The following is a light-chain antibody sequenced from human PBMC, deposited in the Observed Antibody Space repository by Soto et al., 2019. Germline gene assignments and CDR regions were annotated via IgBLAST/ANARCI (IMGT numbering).Light chain of an antibody. Sequence: QSALTQPPSVSGSPGQSVTISCTGTSSDVGSYNRVSWYQQPPGTAPKLMIYEVSNRPSGVPDRFSGSKSGNTASLTISGLQADDEADYYCSSYTSSSTDVFGTGTKLTVL. V-gene: IGLV2-18*02. CDR1: SSDVGSYNR. CDR3: SSYTSSSTDV. CDR2: EVS. J-gene: IGLJ1*01.